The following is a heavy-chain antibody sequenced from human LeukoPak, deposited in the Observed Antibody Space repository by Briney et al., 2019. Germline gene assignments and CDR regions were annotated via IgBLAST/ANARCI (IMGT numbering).Heavy chain of an antibody. CDR3: ARVVVAGTGFDAFDF. J-gene: IGHJ3*01. Sequence: SVKVSCKASGGTFSSYAISWVRQAPGQGREWMGGIIPIFGTANYAQKFQGRVTITTDESTSTAYMELSSLRSEDTAVYYCARVVVAGTGFDAFDFWGQGTMVTVSS. CDR1: GGTFSSYA. CDR2: IIPIFGTA. D-gene: IGHD2-15*01. V-gene: IGHV1-69*05.